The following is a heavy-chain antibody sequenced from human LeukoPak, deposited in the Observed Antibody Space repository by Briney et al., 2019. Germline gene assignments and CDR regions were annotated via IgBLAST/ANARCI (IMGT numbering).Heavy chain of an antibody. Sequence: ASVKVSCKASGYTFTGYYMHWVRQAPGQGLEWMGWINPNSGVTNYAQSFHDRVTMTRDTSISTAFMELSRLKSDDTAVYYCARALLSQINYYFDYWGQGTLVTVSS. D-gene: IGHD3-10*01. CDR1: GYTFTGYY. J-gene: IGHJ4*02. CDR3: ARALLSQINYYFDY. CDR2: INPNSGVT. V-gene: IGHV1-2*02.